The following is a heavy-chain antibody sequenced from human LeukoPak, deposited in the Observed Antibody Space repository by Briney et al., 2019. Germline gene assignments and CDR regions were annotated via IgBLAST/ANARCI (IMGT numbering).Heavy chain of an antibody. CDR2: ISGSGGST. D-gene: IGHD2-15*01. Sequence: GGSLRLSCAASGFTFRDYTMNWVRQAPGKGLEWVSAISGSGGSTYYADSVKGRFTISRDNSKNTLYLQMNSLRAEDTAVYYCAKGTVVVVAATGSGYFDYWGQGTLVTFSS. CDR1: GFTFRDYT. CDR3: AKGTVVVVAATGSGYFDY. V-gene: IGHV3-23*01. J-gene: IGHJ4*02.